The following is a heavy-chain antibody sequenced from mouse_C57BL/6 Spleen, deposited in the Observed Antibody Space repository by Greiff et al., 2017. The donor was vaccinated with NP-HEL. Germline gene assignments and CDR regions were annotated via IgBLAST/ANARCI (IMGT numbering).Heavy chain of an antibody. V-gene: IGHV1-82*01. D-gene: IGHD3-1*01. CDR2: IYPGDGDT. CDR3: ARRYLGYYAMDY. CDR1: GYAFSSSW. Sequence: QVQLQQSGPELVKPGASVKISCKASGYAFSSSWMNWVKQRPGKGLEWIGRIYPGDGDTNYNGKFKGKATLTADKSSSTAYMQLSSLTSEDSAVYFCARRYLGYYAMDYWGQGTSVTVSS. J-gene: IGHJ4*01.